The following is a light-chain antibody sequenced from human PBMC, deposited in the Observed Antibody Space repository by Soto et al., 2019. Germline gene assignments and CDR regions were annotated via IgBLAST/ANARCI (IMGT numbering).Light chain of an antibody. Sequence: IQMTQSPSSVSASVGDRVTITCRASEPISSWLAWYQQKPGQPPNLLIYSASTLRSGVPSSFSGSESGTLFTLTITTLQTEDFATYYCQQASSFPLTFGGGTKVEV. CDR2: SAS. CDR3: QQASSFPLT. V-gene: IGKV1-12*01. J-gene: IGKJ4*01. CDR1: EPISSW.